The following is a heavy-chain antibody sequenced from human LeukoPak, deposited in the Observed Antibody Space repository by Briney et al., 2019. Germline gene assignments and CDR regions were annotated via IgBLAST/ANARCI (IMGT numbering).Heavy chain of an antibody. CDR2: IYYSGST. V-gene: IGHV4-31*03. CDR1: GGSISSGGYC. CDR3: ARDLGRGLGY. D-gene: IGHD5-12*01. J-gene: IGHJ4*02. Sequence: SETLSLTCTVSGGSISSGGYCWSWIRQHPGKGLEWIGYIYYSGSTYYNPSLKSRVTISVDTSKNQFSLKLSSVTAADTAVYYCARDLGRGLGYWGQGTLVTVSS.